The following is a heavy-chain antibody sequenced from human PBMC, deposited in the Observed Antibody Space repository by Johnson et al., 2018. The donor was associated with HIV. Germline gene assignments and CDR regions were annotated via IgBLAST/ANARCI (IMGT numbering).Heavy chain of an antibody. CDR1: GFTFDDYG. V-gene: IGHV3-20*04. Sequence: EVQLVESGGGVVQPGRSLRLSCAASGFTFDDYGMSWVRQAPGKGLEWVSGINWNGGNTDYADSVKGRFTISRDNAKNSLYLQMNSLRAEDTALYFCAREPVAGPGRNAFDIWGQGTMVTVSS. D-gene: IGHD6-19*01. CDR2: INWNGGNT. J-gene: IGHJ3*02. CDR3: AREPVAGPGRNAFDI.